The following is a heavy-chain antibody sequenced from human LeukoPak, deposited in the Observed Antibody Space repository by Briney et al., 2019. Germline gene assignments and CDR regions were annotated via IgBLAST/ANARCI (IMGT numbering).Heavy chain of an antibody. V-gene: IGHV1-2*02. D-gene: IGHD6-19*01. J-gene: IGHJ4*02. CDR1: GYTFTGYY. CDR2: ISPTSGGT. Sequence: ASVKVSCKASGYTFTGYYMHWVRQAPGQGLEWMGWISPTSGGTNYAQKFQGRVTMTRDTSISTAYMELSRLRSDDTAVYYCAAFVAGTRGSFDYWGQGTLVTVSS. CDR3: AAFVAGTRGSFDY.